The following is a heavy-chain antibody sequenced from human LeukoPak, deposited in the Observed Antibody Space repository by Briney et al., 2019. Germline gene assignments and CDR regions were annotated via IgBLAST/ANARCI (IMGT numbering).Heavy chain of an antibody. V-gene: IGHV3-15*01. Sequence: GGSLRLSCAASGFTFSNAWMSWVRQAPGKGLEWVGRIKSKTDGGTTGYAAPVKGRFIISRDDSKNTLYLQMNSLKTEDTAVYYCTTDFYYDSSGYSWYFDYWGQGTLVTVSS. J-gene: IGHJ4*02. D-gene: IGHD3-22*01. CDR1: GFTFSNAW. CDR2: IKSKTDGGTT. CDR3: TTDFYYDSSGYSWYFDY.